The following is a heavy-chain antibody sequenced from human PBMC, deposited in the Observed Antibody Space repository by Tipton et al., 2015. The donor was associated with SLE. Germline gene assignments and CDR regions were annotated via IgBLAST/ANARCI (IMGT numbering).Heavy chain of an antibody. J-gene: IGHJ3*02. CDR3: ARANDSSAPGTFDI. Sequence: TLSLTCTVSGGSISGTHYYWGWIRPPPGKGLEWVGSIYYSGSTYYNPSLKSRVTISVDTSKNQFSLKLSSVTAADTAVYYCARANDSSAPGTFDIWGQGTMVTVSS. CDR1: GGSISGTHYY. V-gene: IGHV4-39*07. D-gene: IGHD3-22*01. CDR2: IYYSGST.